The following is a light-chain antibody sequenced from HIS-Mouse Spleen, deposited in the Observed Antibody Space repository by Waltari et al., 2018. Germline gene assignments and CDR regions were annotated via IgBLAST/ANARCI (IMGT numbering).Light chain of an antibody. CDR3: YSTDSSGNHRV. CDR1: ALPKKY. CDR2: EDS. V-gene: IGLV3-10*01. J-gene: IGLJ2*01. Sequence: SYELTQPPSGSVSPAQTARITCSGDALPKKYAYWYQQKSGQAPVLVIYEDSKRPSGIPERFSGSSSGTMATLTISGAQVEDEADYYCYSTDSSGNHRVFGGGTKLTVL.